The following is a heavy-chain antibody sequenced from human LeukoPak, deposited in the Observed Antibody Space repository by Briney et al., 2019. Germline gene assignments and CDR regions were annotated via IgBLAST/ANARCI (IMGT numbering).Heavy chain of an antibody. CDR3: ARDQGGFNWGGNY. D-gene: IGHD5-24*01. CDR2: IYSGGST. J-gene: IGHJ4*02. Sequence: GGSLRLSCAASEFSVGSNYMTWVRQAPGKGLEWVSLIYSGGSTYYADSVKGRFTISRDNSKNTLYLQMDSLRAEDTAVYYCARDQGGFNWGGNYWGQGTLVTVSS. CDR1: EFSVGSNY. V-gene: IGHV3-66*01.